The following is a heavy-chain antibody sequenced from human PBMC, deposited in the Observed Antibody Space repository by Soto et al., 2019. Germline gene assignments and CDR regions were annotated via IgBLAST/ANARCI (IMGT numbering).Heavy chain of an antibody. CDR3: ARGVYYYGSGRPRWFDP. Sequence: SETLSLTCAVYGGSFSGYYWSWIRQPPGKGLEWIGEINHSGSTNYNPSLKSRVTISVDTSKNQFSLKLSSVTAADTAVYYCARGVYYYGSGRPRWFDPWGQGTLVTVSS. CDR2: INHSGST. J-gene: IGHJ5*02. D-gene: IGHD3-10*01. CDR1: GGSFSGYY. V-gene: IGHV4-34*01.